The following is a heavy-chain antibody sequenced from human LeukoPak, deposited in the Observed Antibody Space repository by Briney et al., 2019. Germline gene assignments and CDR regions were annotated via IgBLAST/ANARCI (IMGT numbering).Heavy chain of an antibody. J-gene: IGHJ4*02. V-gene: IGHV3-21*01. CDR1: GFTFSSYS. D-gene: IGHD6-19*01. CDR3: ARIHIAVAGITDY. Sequence: GGSLRLSCTASGFTFSSYSMNWVRQAPGKGLEWLSSISSNSTYIYYADSVKGRFTISRDNAKSSLYLQMNSLRAEDTAIYYCARIHIAVAGITDYWGQGTLVTVSS. CDR2: ISSNSTYI.